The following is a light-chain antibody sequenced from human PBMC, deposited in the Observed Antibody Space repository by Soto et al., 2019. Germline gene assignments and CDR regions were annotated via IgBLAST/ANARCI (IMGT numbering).Light chain of an antibody. CDR2: GAS. Sequence: EIVLTQSPGTLSLSPGERATLSCRASQSVRSNFLAWYQQKPGQAPRLLIYGASNRDTGIPDRFSGSGSGTDFTLTITRLEAEDFAMYYCQRYDSLRTFGQGTKVEI. CDR3: QRYDSLRT. CDR1: QSVRSNF. V-gene: IGKV3-20*01. J-gene: IGKJ1*01.